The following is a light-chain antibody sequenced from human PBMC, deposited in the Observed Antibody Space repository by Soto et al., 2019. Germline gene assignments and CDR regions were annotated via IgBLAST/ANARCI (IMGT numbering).Light chain of an antibody. V-gene: IGKV3-20*01. Sequence: EIVLTQSSGTLYLSPGERATLSCRASQSVSSNYLAWYQQKRGQAPRLLIYAASARATGIPDRFSGSGSGTDFTLTISRLEPEDFAVYFCQLYGSSPPRYTFGQGTKLEIK. J-gene: IGKJ2*01. CDR2: AAS. CDR3: QLYGSSPPRYT. CDR1: QSVSSNY.